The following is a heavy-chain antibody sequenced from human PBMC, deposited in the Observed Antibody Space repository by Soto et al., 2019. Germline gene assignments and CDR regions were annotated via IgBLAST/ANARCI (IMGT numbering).Heavy chain of an antibody. Sequence: SVKVSCKASGGTFSSYALSWVRQEPGQGLEWMGGIIPISDTTNYAQKFQGRVTITADESTGTAYMELSSLTSEDTAVYYCARVKSSGLLFAMDVWGQGTTVTVSS. CDR3: ARVKSSGLLFAMDV. V-gene: IGHV1-69*13. J-gene: IGHJ6*02. D-gene: IGHD2-21*01. CDR1: GGTFSSYA. CDR2: IIPISDTT.